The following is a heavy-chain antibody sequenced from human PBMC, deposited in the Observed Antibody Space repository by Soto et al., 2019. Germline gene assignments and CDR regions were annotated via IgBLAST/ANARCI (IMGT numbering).Heavy chain of an antibody. CDR2: ISAYNGNT. D-gene: IGHD6-13*01. V-gene: IGHV1-18*01. J-gene: IGHJ4*02. CDR1: GYTFTSYG. CDR3: SPDKGVVAAGTGSNNY. Sequence: QVQLVQSGAEVKKPGASVKVSCKASGYTFTSYGISWVRQAPGQGLEWMGWISAYNGNTNYAQKLQGRVTMTTDTSTSTAYMELRSLTSDDTAVHDYSPDKGVVAAGTGSNNYWGQGTLVTVSS.